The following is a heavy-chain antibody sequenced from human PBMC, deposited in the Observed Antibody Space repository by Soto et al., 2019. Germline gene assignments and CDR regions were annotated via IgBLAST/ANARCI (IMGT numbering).Heavy chain of an antibody. D-gene: IGHD5-18*01. J-gene: IGHJ3*02. Sequence: GGSLRLSCAASGFTFSSYWMSWVRQAPGKGLEWVANIKQDGSGKYYVDSVKGRFTISRDNAKNSLYLQMNSLRAEDTAVYYCARGLVDTAMAINNAFDIWGQGTMVTVSS. CDR1: GFTFSSYW. CDR2: IKQDGSGK. V-gene: IGHV3-7*01. CDR3: ARGLVDTAMAINNAFDI.